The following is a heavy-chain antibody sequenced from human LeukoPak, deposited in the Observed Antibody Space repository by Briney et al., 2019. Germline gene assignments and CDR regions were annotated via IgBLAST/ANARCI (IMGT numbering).Heavy chain of an antibody. CDR2: IYSGGST. CDR3: ARDGGIAAAGTYALDI. CDR1: GFTVSSNY. J-gene: IGHJ3*02. V-gene: IGHV3-53*01. D-gene: IGHD6-13*01. Sequence: QPGGSLRLSCAASGFTVSSNYMSWVRQAPGKGLEWVSVIYSGGSTYYAGSVKGRFTIPRDNSKNTLYLQMNSLRAEDTAVYYCARDGGIAAAGTYALDIWGQGTMVTVSS.